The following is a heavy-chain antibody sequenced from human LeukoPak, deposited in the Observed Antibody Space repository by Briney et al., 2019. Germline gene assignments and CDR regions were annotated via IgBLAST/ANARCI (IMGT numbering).Heavy chain of an antibody. J-gene: IGHJ4*02. D-gene: IGHD6-19*01. Sequence: ASVKVSCTASGGTFSIYAISWVRQAPGQGLEWMGGIIPIFGTANYAQKFQGRVTITADESTSTAYMELSSLRSEDTAVYYCARAVAGTYDYWGQGTLVTVSS. CDR1: GGTFSIYA. CDR2: IIPIFGTA. CDR3: ARAVAGTYDY. V-gene: IGHV1-69*13.